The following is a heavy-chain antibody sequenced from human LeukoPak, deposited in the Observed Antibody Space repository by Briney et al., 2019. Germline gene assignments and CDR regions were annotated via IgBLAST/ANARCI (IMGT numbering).Heavy chain of an antibody. CDR2: FDPEDGET. D-gene: IGHD3-10*01. Sequence: GASVKVSCKVSGYTLTELSMHWVRQAPGKGLEWMGGFDPEDGETIYAQKFQGRVTMTEDTSTDTAYVELSSLRSEDTAVYYCATLYGSGSYYGPARGGLDYWGQGTLVTVSS. V-gene: IGHV1-24*01. CDR1: GYTLTELS. CDR3: ATLYGSGSYYGPARGGLDY. J-gene: IGHJ4*02.